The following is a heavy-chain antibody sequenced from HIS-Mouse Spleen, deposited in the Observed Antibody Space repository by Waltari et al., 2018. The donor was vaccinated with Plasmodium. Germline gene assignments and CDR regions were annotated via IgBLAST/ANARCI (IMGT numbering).Heavy chain of an antibody. D-gene: IGHD6-13*01. J-gene: IGHJ4*02. CDR3: ARDPDSSSWFDY. Sequence: QVQLVQSGAEVKKPGASVKVSCKASGYTFTGYYMHWVRPAPGQGLEWMGRINPNKGGQNYAPNFQGRGTRTSDTAISTAYMELSMLRSDDTAVYYCARDPDSSSWFDYWGQGTLVTVSS. V-gene: IGHV1-2*02. CDR2: INPNKGGQ. CDR1: GYTFTGYY.